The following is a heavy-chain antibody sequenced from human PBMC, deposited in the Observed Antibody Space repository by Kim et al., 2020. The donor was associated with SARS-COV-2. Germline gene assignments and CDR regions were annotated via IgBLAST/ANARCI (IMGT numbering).Heavy chain of an antibody. CDR2: IYYSGST. D-gene: IGHD3-10*01. V-gene: IGHV4-39*01. CDR1: GASINSNSYF. CDR3: ARRRELYHFDY. Sequence: SETLSLICTVSGASINSNSYFWAWIRQPPGKGLEWIGSIYYSGSTYYNPSLKSRVIISVDPSKNQFSLRLSSVTDADTAVYYCARRRELYHFDYWGQGTL. J-gene: IGHJ4*02.